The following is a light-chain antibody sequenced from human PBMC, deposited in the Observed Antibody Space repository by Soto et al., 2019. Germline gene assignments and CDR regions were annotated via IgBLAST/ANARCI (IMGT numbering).Light chain of an antibody. CDR1: QSINRW. CDR3: QQYNSYWT. Sequence: DIQITQSPSTICPSXVDGVTITCRASQSINRWLAWYQQKPGKAPKLLIYKASSLESGVPSRFSGSGSGTEFTLTISSLQPDDFATYYCQQYNSYWTFGQGTKVDIK. CDR2: KAS. J-gene: IGKJ1*01. V-gene: IGKV1-5*03.